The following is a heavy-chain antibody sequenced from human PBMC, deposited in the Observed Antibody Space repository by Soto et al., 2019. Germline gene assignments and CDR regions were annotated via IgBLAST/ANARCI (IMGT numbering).Heavy chain of an antibody. J-gene: IGHJ6*02. CDR3: AKDFFSSGWYGTHYYCYGMDV. Sequence: PGGSLRLSCAASGFTFSSYGMHWVRQAPGKGLEWVAVISYDGSNKYYADSVKGRFTISRDNSKNTLYLQMNSLRAEDTAVYYCAKDFFSSGWYGTHYYCYGMDVWGQGTTVTVSS. CDR2: ISYDGSNK. V-gene: IGHV3-30*18. CDR1: GFTFSSYG. D-gene: IGHD6-19*01.